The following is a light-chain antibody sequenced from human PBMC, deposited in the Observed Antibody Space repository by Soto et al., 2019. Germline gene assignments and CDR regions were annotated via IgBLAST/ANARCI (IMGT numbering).Light chain of an antibody. CDR2: GVS. J-gene: IGKJ4*01. CDR3: QQYGSSPLT. V-gene: IGKV3-15*01. Sequence: IVMTQSPASRSVSPGERASLSGRASQRLSSNLAWYQQKPGQAPRLLIYGVSTRATGVPARFSGSGSGTDFTLTISRLEPEDFAVYYCQQYGSSPLTFGGGTKVDIK. CDR1: QRLSSN.